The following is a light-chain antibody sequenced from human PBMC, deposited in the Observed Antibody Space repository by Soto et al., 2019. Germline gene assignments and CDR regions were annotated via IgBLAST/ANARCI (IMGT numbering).Light chain of an antibody. CDR2: EAS. J-gene: IGLJ1*01. Sequence: QSALTQPASVSGSPGQSITISCTGTTSDIGSYNLVSWYQQHPGKVPKIIIYEASKRPSGAPYRFSGSKSSNTASLTISGLQAEDEADYYCCSYAGSSTWVFGTGTKLTVL. V-gene: IGLV2-23*01. CDR1: TSDIGSYNL. CDR3: CSYAGSSTWV.